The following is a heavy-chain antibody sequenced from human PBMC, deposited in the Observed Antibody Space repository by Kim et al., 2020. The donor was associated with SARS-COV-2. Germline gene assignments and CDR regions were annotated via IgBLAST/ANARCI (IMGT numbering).Heavy chain of an antibody. CDR1: GGSISSATYY. J-gene: IGHJ4*02. Sequence: SETLSLTCTVSGGSISSATYYWSWIRQHPGKGLEWIGYIYYSGNTYYNPSLKSRLTMSVDTSKNQFSLRLSSVTAADTAVYYCAKAGGNYGYWVFDYWGQGTLVTVSS. V-gene: IGHV4-31*03. CDR3: AKAGGNYGYWVFDY. D-gene: IGHD5-18*01. CDR2: IYYSGNT.